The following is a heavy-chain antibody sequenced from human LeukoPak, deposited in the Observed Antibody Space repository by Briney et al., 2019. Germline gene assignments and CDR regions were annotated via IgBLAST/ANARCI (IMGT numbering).Heavy chain of an antibody. D-gene: IGHD6-19*01. Sequence: SETLSLTCTVSGGSISSYYWSWIRQPPGKGLEWIGYIYYSGSTNYNPSLKSRVTISVDTSKNQFSLKLSSVTAADTAVYYCARKDSSGWYPEYFDLWGRGTLVTVSS. CDR2: IYYSGST. J-gene: IGHJ2*01. V-gene: IGHV4-59*01. CDR3: ARKDSSGWYPEYFDL. CDR1: GGSISSYY.